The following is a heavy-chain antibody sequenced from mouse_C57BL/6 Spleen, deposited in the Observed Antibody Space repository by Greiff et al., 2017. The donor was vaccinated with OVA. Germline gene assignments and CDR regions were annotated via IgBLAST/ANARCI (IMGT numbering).Heavy chain of an antibody. CDR1: GYSITSGYY. Sequence: ESGPGLVKPSQSLSLTCSVTGYSITSGYYWNWIRQFPGNKLEWMGYISYDGSNNYNPSLKNRISITRDTSKNQFFLKLNSVTTEDTATYYCAREGNYYGSSPHFDVWGTGTTVTVSS. CDR3: AREGNYYGSSPHFDV. V-gene: IGHV3-6*01. CDR2: ISYDGSN. J-gene: IGHJ1*03. D-gene: IGHD1-1*01.